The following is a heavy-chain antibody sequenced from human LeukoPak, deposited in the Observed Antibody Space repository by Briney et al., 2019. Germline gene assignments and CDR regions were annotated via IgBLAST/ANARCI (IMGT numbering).Heavy chain of an antibody. CDR1: GYTFTSYG. J-gene: IGHJ5*01. Sequence: ASVKVSCKASGYTFTSYGISWVRQAPGQGLEWMGWISVYNGNTNYAQKLQGRVTMTTDTSTSTAYMESRSLRSDDTAVYYCARDDSYRWIDSWGQGTLVTVSS. V-gene: IGHV1-18*01. CDR3: ARDDSYRWIDS. CDR2: ISVYNGNT. D-gene: IGHD2-21*01.